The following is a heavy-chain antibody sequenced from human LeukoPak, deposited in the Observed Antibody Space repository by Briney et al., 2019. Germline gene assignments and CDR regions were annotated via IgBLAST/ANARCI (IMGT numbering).Heavy chain of an antibody. CDR1: GFTFSSYA. V-gene: IGHV3-30*01. CDR3: AKGAGVELLIELDS. CDR2: ISYDGSNK. J-gene: IGHJ4*02. Sequence: PGGSLRLSCAASGFTFSSYALHWVRQAPGKGLEWVTAISYDGSNKYSADSVKGRFTISRDSSKNTLYLQMDSLRAEDTAVYYCAKGAGVELLIELDSWGQGTLVTVSS. D-gene: IGHD1-26*01.